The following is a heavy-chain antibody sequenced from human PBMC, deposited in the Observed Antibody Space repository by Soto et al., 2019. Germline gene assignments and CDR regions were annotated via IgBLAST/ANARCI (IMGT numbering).Heavy chain of an antibody. CDR2: IYYSGST. CDR3: ARRKVGATAWDAFDI. D-gene: IGHD1-26*01. CDR1: GGSISSGDYY. Sequence: SETLSLTCTVSGGSISSGDYYWSWIRQPPGKGLEWIGYIYYSGSTYYNPSLKSRVTISVDTSKNQFSLKLSSVTAADTAVYYCARRKVGATAWDAFDIWGQGTMVTVSS. J-gene: IGHJ3*02. V-gene: IGHV4-30-4*01.